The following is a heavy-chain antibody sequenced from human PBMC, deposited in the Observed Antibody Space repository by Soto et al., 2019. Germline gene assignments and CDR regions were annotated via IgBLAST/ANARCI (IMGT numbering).Heavy chain of an antibody. V-gene: IGHV1-2*02. D-gene: IGHD5-18*01. CDR2: INPNSGDT. Sequence: ASVKVSCKASGYAFTGYYIHWVRQAPGQGLVWMGWINPNSGDTNYAQKFQGRVTMTRDTSFSTAYMELSSLRSDDTAVYYCATRYSYVHFWGQGTLVTASS. J-gene: IGHJ4*02. CDR3: ATRYSYVHF. CDR1: GYAFTGYY.